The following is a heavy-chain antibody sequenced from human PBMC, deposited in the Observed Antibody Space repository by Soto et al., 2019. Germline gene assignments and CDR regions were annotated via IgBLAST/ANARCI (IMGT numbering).Heavy chain of an antibody. Sequence: QLQLVQSGAEVKTPGASVRVSCKAAGFSFSTYGITWVRQAPGQGLEWMGGIIPIFGTANDAQKFQGRVTTAADESTSTAYKELSSMRSEHTDVYYCAREGWTTAFDYWGQGTLVTVSS. CDR3: AREGWTTAFDY. CDR2: IIPIFGTA. CDR1: GFSFSTYG. J-gene: IGHJ4*02. V-gene: IGHV1-69*13. D-gene: IGHD4-17*01.